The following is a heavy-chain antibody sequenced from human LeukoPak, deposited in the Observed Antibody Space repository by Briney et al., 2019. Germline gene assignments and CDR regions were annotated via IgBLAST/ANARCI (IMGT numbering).Heavy chain of an antibody. J-gene: IGHJ4*02. CDR2: INHSGST. V-gene: IGHV4-34*01. D-gene: IGHD6-13*01. Sequence: PSETLSLTCAVYGGSFSGYYWGWIRQPPGKGLEWIGEINHSGSTNYNPSLKSRVTISVDTSKNQFSLKLSSVTAADTAVYYCARAYSSSWDERFSYWGQGTLVTVSS. CDR3: ARAYSSSWDERFSY. CDR1: GGSFSGYY.